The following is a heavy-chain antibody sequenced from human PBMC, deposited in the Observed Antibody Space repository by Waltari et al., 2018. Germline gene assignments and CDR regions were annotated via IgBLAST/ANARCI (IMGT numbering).Heavy chain of an antibody. Sequence: QVQLVESGGGVVQPGRSLRLSCAASGFTFSSYAMHWVRQAPAKGLEWVAVISYDGSNKYYADSVKGRFTISRDNSKNTLYLQMNSLRAEDTAVYYCARRYSSSWYGTMHYYYYGMDVWGQGTTVTVSS. D-gene: IGHD6-13*01. CDR3: ARRYSSSWYGTMHYYYYGMDV. J-gene: IGHJ6*02. CDR2: ISYDGSNK. CDR1: GFTFSSYA. V-gene: IGHV3-30*01.